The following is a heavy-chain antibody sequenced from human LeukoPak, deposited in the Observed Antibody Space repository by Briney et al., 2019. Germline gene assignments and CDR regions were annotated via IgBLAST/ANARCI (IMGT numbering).Heavy chain of an antibody. J-gene: IGHJ4*02. CDR3: ASVVGATLGYYFDY. CDR1: GFTFSTYE. D-gene: IGHD1-26*01. V-gene: IGHV3-48*02. Sequence: GGSLRLSCAASGFTFSTYEMDWVRQAPGKELEWVSYISSSSSTIYYADSVKGRFTISRDTAKNSLYLQMNSLRDDDTAVYYCASVVGATLGYYFDYWGQGTLVTVSS. CDR2: ISSSSSTI.